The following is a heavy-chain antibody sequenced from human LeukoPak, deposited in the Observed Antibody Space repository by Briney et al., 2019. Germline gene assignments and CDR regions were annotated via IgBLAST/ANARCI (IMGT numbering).Heavy chain of an antibody. D-gene: IGHD2-15*01. Sequence: SGTLSLTCAVSGGSISSSNWWSWVRQPPGKGLEWIGKSIIVGAPTTMRPSRVESPYQYKSKNQFSLKLSSVTAADTAVYYCATKGYCSSSDCYSAFDYWGQGTLVTVSS. CDR2: SIIVGAP. J-gene: IGHJ4*02. CDR1: GGSISSSNW. CDR3: ATKGYCSSSDCYSAFDY. V-gene: IGHV4-4*02.